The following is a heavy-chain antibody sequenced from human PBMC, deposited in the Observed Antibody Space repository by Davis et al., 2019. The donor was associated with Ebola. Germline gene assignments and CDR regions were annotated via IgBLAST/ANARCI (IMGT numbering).Heavy chain of an antibody. CDR1: GFNFGDSG. Sequence: GESLKISCTASGFNFGDSGMNWFRQAPGKGLEWVGFIRRKAYGETTEYAASVKGRFTISRDDSKNIAYLHMNSLKTEDTAVYYCSRPTDFWSGYAFDSWGQGTLVTVSS. D-gene: IGHD3-3*01. CDR2: IRRKAYGETT. CDR3: SRPTDFWSGYAFDS. V-gene: IGHV3-49*03. J-gene: IGHJ4*02.